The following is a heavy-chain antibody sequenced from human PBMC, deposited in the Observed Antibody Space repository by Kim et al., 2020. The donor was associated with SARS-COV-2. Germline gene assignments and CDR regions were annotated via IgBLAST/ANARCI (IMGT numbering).Heavy chain of an antibody. CDR1: GYTFTSYY. CDR2: INPSGGST. Sequence: ASVKVSCKASGYTFTSYYMHWVRQAPGQGLEWMGIINPSGGSTSYAQKFQGRVTMTRDTSTSTVYMELSSLRSEDTAVYYCARDRRSRPHCSGGSCYSTAKAKGASFDAFDIWGQGTMVTVSS. D-gene: IGHD2-15*01. V-gene: IGHV1-46*01. CDR3: ARDRRSRPHCSGGSCYSTAKAKGASFDAFDI. J-gene: IGHJ3*02.